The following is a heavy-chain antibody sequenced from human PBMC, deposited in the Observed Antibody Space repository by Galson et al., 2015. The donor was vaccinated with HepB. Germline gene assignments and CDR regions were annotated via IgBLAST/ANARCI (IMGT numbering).Heavy chain of an antibody. Sequence: SLRLSCAASGFTFSNYGMHWVRQAPGKGLEWVAVISYDGSNIHYADSVKGRFTISRDNSKDTLYLQMSSLRAEDTAVYYCAKDGRQLWFNYYFYMDVWGKGTTVTVSS. CDR1: GFTFSNYG. V-gene: IGHV3-30*18. D-gene: IGHD5-18*01. CDR2: ISYDGSNI. J-gene: IGHJ6*03. CDR3: AKDGRQLWFNYYFYMDV.